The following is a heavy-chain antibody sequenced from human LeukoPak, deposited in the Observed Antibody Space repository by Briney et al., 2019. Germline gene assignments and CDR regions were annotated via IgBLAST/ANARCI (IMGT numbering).Heavy chain of an antibody. CDR2: FTGSGVTT. V-gene: IGHV3-23*01. CDR3: AKVGRTVTAIQKLGVRYFVY. Sequence: GGSLRLSCAASGFSFSNSAMSWVRQAPGKGLEWVSTFTGSGVTTFYADSVKGRFTISRDNSKGTLYLQMDNLRVEDTAIYYCAKVGRTVTAIQKLGVRYFVYWGQGTLVTVSS. D-gene: IGHD2-21*02. CDR1: GFSFSNSA. J-gene: IGHJ4*02.